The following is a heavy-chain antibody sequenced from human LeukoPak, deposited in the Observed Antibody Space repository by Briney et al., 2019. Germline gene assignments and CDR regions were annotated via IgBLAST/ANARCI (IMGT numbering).Heavy chain of an antibody. CDR1: GFTFSSYA. Sequence: GGSLRLSCAASGFTFSSYAMSWVRQDPGRGLEWLSAISGSGGSTYYADSVKGRFTISRDNSKNTLYLQMNSLRAEDTAVYYCAKHTYYDILTGYDYWGQGTLVTVSS. CDR3: AKHTYYDILTGYDY. J-gene: IGHJ4*02. D-gene: IGHD3-9*01. CDR2: ISGSGGST. V-gene: IGHV3-23*01.